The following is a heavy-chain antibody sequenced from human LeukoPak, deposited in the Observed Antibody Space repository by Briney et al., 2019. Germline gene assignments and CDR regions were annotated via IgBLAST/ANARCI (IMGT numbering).Heavy chain of an antibody. CDR3: ARTGYSNSPWDY. Sequence: SGTLSLTCAVSGDSISSSHWWTWVRQPPGKGLEWIGEIYHSGSTNYNPSLKSRVTISLDKSKNHFSLKLSSVTAADTAVYYCARTGYSNSPWDYWGQGTLVTVSS. CDR2: IYHSGST. J-gene: IGHJ4*02. D-gene: IGHD6-13*01. CDR1: GDSISSSHW. V-gene: IGHV4-4*02.